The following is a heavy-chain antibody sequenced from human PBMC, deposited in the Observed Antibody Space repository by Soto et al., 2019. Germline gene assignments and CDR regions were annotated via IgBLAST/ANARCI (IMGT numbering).Heavy chain of an antibody. CDR3: AKEEVGWLEDVFDF. CDR2: ISWDGGST. D-gene: IGHD6-19*01. V-gene: IGHV3-43*01. Sequence: PGGSLRLSCAASGFTFDDYTMHWVRQAPGKGLEWVSLISWDGGSTYYADSVKGRFTISRDNSKNYLYLQMNSLRTEDTAMYYYAKEEVGWLEDVFDFWGKGKMATVSS. CDR1: GFTFDDYT. J-gene: IGHJ3*01.